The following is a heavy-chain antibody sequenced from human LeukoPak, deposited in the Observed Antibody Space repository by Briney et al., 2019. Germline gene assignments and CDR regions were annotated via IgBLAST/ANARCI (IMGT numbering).Heavy chain of an antibody. CDR1: GGSISSGGYS. CDR3: ARGEYYYYGMDV. Sequence: SQTLSLTCAVSGGSISSGGYSWSWIRQPPGKGLEWIGYIYHSGSTYYNPSLKSRVALSVDTSKNQFSLNLTSVTAADTAVYYCARGEYYYYGMDVWGQGTTVTVS. CDR2: IYHSGST. V-gene: IGHV4-30-2*01. J-gene: IGHJ6*02. D-gene: IGHD3-16*01.